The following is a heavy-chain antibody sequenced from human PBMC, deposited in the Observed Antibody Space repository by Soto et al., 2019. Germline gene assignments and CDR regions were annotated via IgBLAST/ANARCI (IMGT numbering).Heavy chain of an antibody. V-gene: IGHV3-23*01. D-gene: IGHD6-6*01. CDR1: GFTFSSYA. J-gene: IGHJ4*02. CDR3: AKDTNMPFLEYSSSRAFNY. Sequence: GGSLRLSCAASGFTFSSYAMSWVRQAPGKGLEWVSAISGSGGSTYYADSVKGRFTISRDNSKNTLYLQMNSLRAEDTAVYYCAKDTNMPFLEYSSSRAFNYWGQETLVTVS. CDR2: ISGSGGST.